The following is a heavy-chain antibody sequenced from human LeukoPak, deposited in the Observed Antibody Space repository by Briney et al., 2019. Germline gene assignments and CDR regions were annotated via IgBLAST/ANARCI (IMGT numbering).Heavy chain of an antibody. J-gene: IGHJ4*02. CDR2: ISGNGDNT. Sequence: GGPLRLSCAASGFYFANYAMSWVRQAPGKGLEWLSSISGNGDNTYYADSVKGRFTISRDNSKDTLYLQMNSLRVDDTAVYYCAGQWLRLGPIDYWGQGTLVSVSS. D-gene: IGHD5-12*01. CDR3: AGQWLRLGPIDY. V-gene: IGHV3-23*01. CDR1: GFYFANYA.